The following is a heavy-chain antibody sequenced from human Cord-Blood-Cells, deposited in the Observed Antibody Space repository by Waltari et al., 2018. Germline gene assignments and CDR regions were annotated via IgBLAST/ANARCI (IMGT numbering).Heavy chain of an antibody. CDR1: GFTVSSNY. V-gene: IGHV3-53*01. J-gene: IGHJ4*02. Sequence: EVQLVESGGGLIQPGGSLRLSCAASGFTVSSNYMSWVRQAPGKGVGWVSVIYSGGSTYYADSGKGRFTIARDNSKNTLYRQMNSLRAEDTAVYYCARLDSSSWSHFDYWGQGTLVTVSS. CDR3: ARLDSSSWSHFDY. D-gene: IGHD6-13*01. CDR2: IYSGGST.